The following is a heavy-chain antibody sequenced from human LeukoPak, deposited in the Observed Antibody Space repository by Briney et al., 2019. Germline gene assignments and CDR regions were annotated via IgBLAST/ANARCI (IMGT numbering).Heavy chain of an antibody. CDR3: AVSTYYYDSSGPYYFDY. Sequence: ASVKVSCKASGYTFTSYGISWVRQAPGQGLEWMGWVSAYNGSTNYAQKLQGRVTMTTDTSTSTAYMELRRLRSDDTGVYYCAVSTYYYDSSGPYYFDYWGQGTLVTVSS. CDR1: GYTFTSYG. J-gene: IGHJ4*02. V-gene: IGHV1-18*01. D-gene: IGHD3-22*01. CDR2: VSAYNGST.